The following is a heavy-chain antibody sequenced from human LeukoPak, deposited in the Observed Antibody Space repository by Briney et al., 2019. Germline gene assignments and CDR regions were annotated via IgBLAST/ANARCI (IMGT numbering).Heavy chain of an antibody. V-gene: IGHV3-74*01. Sequence: GGSLRLSCVTSGFTFEDYTMHWVRQAPGKGLVWVSRINSDGSSTSYADSVKGRFTISRDNAKNTLYLQMNSLRAEDTAVYYCARDRYVYSLDYWGQGTLVTVSS. CDR3: ARDRYVYSLDY. CDR2: INSDGSST. J-gene: IGHJ4*02. CDR1: GFTFEDYT. D-gene: IGHD2-8*01.